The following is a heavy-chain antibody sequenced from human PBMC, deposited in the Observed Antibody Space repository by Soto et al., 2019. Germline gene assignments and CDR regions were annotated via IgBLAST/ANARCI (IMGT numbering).Heavy chain of an antibody. CDR3: ARVVGGSRFDAFDI. D-gene: IGHD1-26*01. Sequence: ASVKVSCKASGYTFTSYGISWVRQAPGQGLEWMGWINPNSGGTNYAQKFQGWVTMTRDTSISTAYMELSRLRSDDTAVYYCARVVGGSRFDAFDIWGQGTMVTVSS. J-gene: IGHJ3*02. CDR1: GYTFTSYG. CDR2: INPNSGGT. V-gene: IGHV1-2*04.